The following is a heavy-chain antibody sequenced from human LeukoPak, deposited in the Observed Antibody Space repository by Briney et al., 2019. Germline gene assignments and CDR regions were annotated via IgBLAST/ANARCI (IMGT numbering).Heavy chain of an antibody. D-gene: IGHD1-26*01. J-gene: IGHJ3*02. CDR3: ARRGATRVAFDI. Sequence: GGSLRLSCAASGFTFSSYWMHWVRQAPGKGLVWVSRINSDGSSTSYADSVKGRFTISRDNAKNTLHLQMNSLRAEDTAVYYCARRGATRVAFDIWGQGTMVTVSS. CDR2: INSDGSST. V-gene: IGHV3-74*01. CDR1: GFTFSSYW.